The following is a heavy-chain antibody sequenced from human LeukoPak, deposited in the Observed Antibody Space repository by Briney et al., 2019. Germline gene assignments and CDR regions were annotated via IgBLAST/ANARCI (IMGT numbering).Heavy chain of an antibody. J-gene: IGHJ4*02. CDR1: GFTFSSYA. CDR2: ISYDGSNK. Sequence: GRSLRLSCAASGFTFSSYAMHWVRQAPGKGLEWVAVISYDGSNKYYADSVKGRFTISRDNSKNTLYLQMNSLRAEDTAVYYCGRDNYYDSSGHGDYWGQGTLVTVSS. D-gene: IGHD3-22*01. V-gene: IGHV3-30-3*01. CDR3: GRDNYYDSSGHGDY.